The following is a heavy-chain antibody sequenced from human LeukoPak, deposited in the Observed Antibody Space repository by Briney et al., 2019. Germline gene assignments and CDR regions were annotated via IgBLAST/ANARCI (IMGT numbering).Heavy chain of an antibody. CDR1: GGSISSGGYY. Sequence: PSETLSLTCTVSGGSISSGGYYWSWLRQHPGKGLEWIGYIYYSGSTYYNPSLKSRVTISVDTSKNQFSLKLSSVTAADTAVYYCARGGDRFLPFDYWGQGTLVTVSS. J-gene: IGHJ4*02. V-gene: IGHV4-31*03. D-gene: IGHD3-3*01. CDR3: ARGGDRFLPFDY. CDR2: IYYSGST.